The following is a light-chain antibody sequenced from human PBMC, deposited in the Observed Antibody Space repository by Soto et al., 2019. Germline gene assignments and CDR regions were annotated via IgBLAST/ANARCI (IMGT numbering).Light chain of an antibody. CDR3: QTYDKSLGGWV. CDR1: SSNIGVGYH. V-gene: IGLV1-40*01. CDR2: GNT. J-gene: IGLJ3*02. Sequence: QSVLTQPPSVSGAPGQTVTISCPGSSSNIGVGYHVHWYMQLPGKAPKLLIFGNTNRPSGVPDRFSGSRSGSSASLAISGLQAEDEADYYCQTYDKSLGGWVFGGGTKLTVL.